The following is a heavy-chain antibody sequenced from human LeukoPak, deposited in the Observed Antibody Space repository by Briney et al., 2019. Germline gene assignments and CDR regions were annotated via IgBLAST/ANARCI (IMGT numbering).Heavy chain of an antibody. J-gene: IGHJ4*02. D-gene: IGHD4-17*01. CDR2: ISGSGGST. CDR3: ATYGDLEGGTPYYFDY. Sequence: GGSLRLSCAASGFTFSSYGMSWVRQAPGKGLEWVSAISGSGGSTYYADSVKGRFTISRDNSKNTLYLQMNSLRAEDTAVYYCATYGDLEGGTPYYFDYWGRGTLVTVSS. CDR1: GFTFSSYG. V-gene: IGHV3-23*01.